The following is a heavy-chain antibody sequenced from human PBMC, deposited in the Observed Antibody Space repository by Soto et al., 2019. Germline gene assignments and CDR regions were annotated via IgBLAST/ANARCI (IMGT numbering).Heavy chain of an antibody. CDR1: GGTFSSYA. D-gene: IGHD3-10*01. CDR3: ARDQAYYYGSGSYYDY. V-gene: IGHV1-69*13. CDR2: IIPIFGTA. J-gene: IGHJ4*02. Sequence: ASVQVSCKASGGTFSSYAISWVRQAPGQGLEWMGGIIPIFGTANYAQKFQGRVTITADESTSTAYMELSSLRSEDTAVYYCARDQAYYYGSGSYYDYWGQGTLVTVSS.